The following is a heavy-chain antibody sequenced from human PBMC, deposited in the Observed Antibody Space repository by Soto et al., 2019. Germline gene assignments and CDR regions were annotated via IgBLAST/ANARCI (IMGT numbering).Heavy chain of an antibody. CDR1: GGSFSGYY. V-gene: IGHV4-34*01. J-gene: IGHJ4*02. D-gene: IGHD5-18*01. CDR3: AKDFAGPAMVFLFDY. CDR2: INHSGST. Sequence: SETLSLTCAVYGGSFSGYYWSWIRQPPGKGLEWIGEINHSGSTNYNPSLKSRVTISVDTSKNQFSLKLSSVTAADTAVYYCAKDFAGPAMVFLFDYWGQGTLVTV.